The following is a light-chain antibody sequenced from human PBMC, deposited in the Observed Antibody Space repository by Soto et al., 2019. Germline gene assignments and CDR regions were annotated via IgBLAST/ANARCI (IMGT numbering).Light chain of an antibody. J-gene: IGKJ4*01. Sequence: DVKMTQSPSSLSSSAGDRATLTCRASQGIRNDLGWYQQKPGKAPTRLIYAASSVESGVPSRFSGSGSGTEFTLTISSLQTEDFATYYCLQHNIYPLTFGGGTKVDI. CDR1: QGIRND. V-gene: IGKV1-17*01. CDR3: LQHNIYPLT. CDR2: AAS.